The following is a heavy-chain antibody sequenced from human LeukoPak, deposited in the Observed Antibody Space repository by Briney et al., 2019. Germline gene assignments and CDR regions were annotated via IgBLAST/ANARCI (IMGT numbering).Heavy chain of an antibody. Sequence: GASVKVSCRASGYTFTSYGISWVRQAPGQGLEWMGWISAYNGNTNYAQKPQGRVTMTTDTSTSTAYMELRSLRSDDTAVYYCASTEGSRGYFDWPLFDYWGQGTLVTVSS. CDR1: GYTFTSYG. J-gene: IGHJ4*02. D-gene: IGHD3-9*01. V-gene: IGHV1-18*04. CDR3: ASTEGSRGYFDWPLFDY. CDR2: ISAYNGNT.